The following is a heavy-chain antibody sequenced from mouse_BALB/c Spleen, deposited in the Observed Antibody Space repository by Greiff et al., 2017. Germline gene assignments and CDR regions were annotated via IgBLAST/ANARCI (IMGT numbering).Heavy chain of an antibody. J-gene: IGHJ3*01. V-gene: IGHV5-17*02. Sequence: EVQVVESGGGLVQPGGSRKLSCAASGFTFSSFGMHWVRQAPEKGLEWVAYISSGSSTIYYADTVKGRFTISRDNPKNTLFLQMTSLRSEDTAMYYCARSGYGSSYLAYWGQGTLVTVSA. CDR3: ARSGYGSSYLAY. D-gene: IGHD1-1*01. CDR2: ISSGSSTI. CDR1: GFTFSSFG.